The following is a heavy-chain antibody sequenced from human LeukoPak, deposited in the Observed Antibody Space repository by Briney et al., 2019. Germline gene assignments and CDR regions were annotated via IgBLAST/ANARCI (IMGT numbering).Heavy chain of an antibody. CDR2: INPSGGST. D-gene: IGHD3-22*01. Sequence: ASVKVSCKASGYTFTNYYMHWVRQAPGQGLEWMGIINPSGGSTSYAQKFQGRVTMTRDMSTSTVYMELSSLRSEDTAVYYCARKDSSGYLYYWGQGTLVTVSS. CDR1: GYTFTNYY. CDR3: ARKDSSGYLYY. J-gene: IGHJ4*02. V-gene: IGHV1-46*01.